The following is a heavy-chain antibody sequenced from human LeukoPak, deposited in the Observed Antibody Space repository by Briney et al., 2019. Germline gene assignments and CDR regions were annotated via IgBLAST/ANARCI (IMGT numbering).Heavy chain of an antibody. Sequence: GESLKISFQGSGYDFTWIGWVRQMPGTGLEWMGIIYPGDSDTRYSRSFQGQVTISADKSISTAYLQWSSLKASDTAMYYCARGDGYSFDYWGQGTLVTVSS. CDR3: ARGDGYSFDY. CDR1: GYDFTW. V-gene: IGHV5-51*01. J-gene: IGHJ4*02. CDR2: IYPGDSDT. D-gene: IGHD5-24*01.